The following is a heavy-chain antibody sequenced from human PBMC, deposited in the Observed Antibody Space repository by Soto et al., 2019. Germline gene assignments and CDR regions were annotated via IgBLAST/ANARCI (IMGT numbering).Heavy chain of an antibody. CDR3: ARCIAVARLYYCMLF. Sequence: PGASLKISCKGSGYSFTSYWIGWVRQMPGKGLEWMGIIYPGDSDTRYSPSFQGQVTISADKSISTAYLQWSSLKASDTAMYYCARCIAVARLYYCMLFCGQGTTVTVFS. CDR1: GYSFTSYW. D-gene: IGHD6-19*01. V-gene: IGHV5-51*01. CDR2: IYPGDSDT. J-gene: IGHJ6*02.